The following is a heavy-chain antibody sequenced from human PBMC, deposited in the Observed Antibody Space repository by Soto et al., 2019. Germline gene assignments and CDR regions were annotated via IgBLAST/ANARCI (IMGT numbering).Heavy chain of an antibody. CDR2: IYYSGST. D-gene: IGHD3-10*01. J-gene: IGHJ4*02. Sequence: SETLSLTCPVSGGSISSYYWSWIRQPPGKGLEWIGYIYYSGSTNYNPSLKSRVTISVDTSKNQFSLKLSSVTAADTAVYYCARAPRGNYGYPSYFDYWGQGTLVSVSS. CDR3: ARAPRGNYGYPSYFDY. CDR1: GGSISSYY. V-gene: IGHV4-59*01.